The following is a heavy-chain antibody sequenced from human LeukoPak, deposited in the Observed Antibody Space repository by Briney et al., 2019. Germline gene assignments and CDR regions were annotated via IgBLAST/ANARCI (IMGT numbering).Heavy chain of an antibody. J-gene: IGHJ5*02. CDR1: GYTFTGYY. CDR3: ARDRRDIVVVPAAT. D-gene: IGHD2-2*01. CDR2: INPNSGGT. Sequence: ASVKVSCKASGYTFTGYYMHWVRQAPGQGLEWMGWINPNSGGTNYAQKFQGRVTMTRDTSISTAYMELSRLRSDDTAVYYRARDRRDIVVVPAATWGQGTLVTVSP. V-gene: IGHV1-2*02.